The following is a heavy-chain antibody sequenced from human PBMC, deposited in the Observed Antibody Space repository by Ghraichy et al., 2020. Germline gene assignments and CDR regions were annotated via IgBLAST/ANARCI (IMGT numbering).Heavy chain of an antibody. V-gene: IGHV3-23*01. CDR3: AKDSARGVFRKYSSGWSGSNWFDP. CDR2: ISGSGGST. J-gene: IGHJ5*02. Sequence: GGSLRLSCAASGFTFSSYAMSWVRQAPGKGLEWVSAISGSGGSTYYADSVKGRFTISRDNSKNTLYLQMNSLRAEDTAVYYCAKDSARGVFRKYSSGWSGSNWFDPWGQGTLVTVSS. D-gene: IGHD6-19*01. CDR1: GFTFSSYA.